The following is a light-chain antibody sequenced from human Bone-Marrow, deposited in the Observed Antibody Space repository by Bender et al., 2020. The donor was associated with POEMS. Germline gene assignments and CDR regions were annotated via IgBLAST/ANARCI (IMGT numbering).Light chain of an antibody. CDR2: RND. J-gene: IGLJ1*01. V-gene: IGLV1-47*01. CDR3: SSYAGSGSVV. Sequence: QSVLTQPPSAAGTPGLRVTISCSGSSSNIGGNYVYWYQQLPGTAPKLLIYRNDQRPSGVPDRFSGSKSANTASLTISGLQTEDEADYHCSSYAGSGSVVFGTGTKVTVL. CDR1: SSNIGGNY.